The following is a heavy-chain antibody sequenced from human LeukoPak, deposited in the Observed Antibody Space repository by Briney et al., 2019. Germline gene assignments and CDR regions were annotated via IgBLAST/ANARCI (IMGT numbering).Heavy chain of an antibody. D-gene: IGHD3-22*01. CDR1: GYTFTSYD. CDR3: ATRPPSSDGYYNF. V-gene: IGHV1-8*01. Sequence: ASVKVSCKASGYTFTSYDINWVRQATGQGLEWMGWMNPNSGNTGYAQKFQGRVTMTRNTSISTAYMELSSLRSEDTAVYYCATRPPSSDGYYNFWGQGTLVTVSS. J-gene: IGHJ4*02. CDR2: MNPNSGNT.